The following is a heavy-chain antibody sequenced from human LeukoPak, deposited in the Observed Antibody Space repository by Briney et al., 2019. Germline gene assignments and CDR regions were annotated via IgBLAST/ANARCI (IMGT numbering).Heavy chain of an antibody. CDR1: GGSISSSSYY. V-gene: IGHV4-39*02. J-gene: IGHJ5*02. Sequence: SETLSLTCTVSGGSISSSSYYWGWIRQPPGKGLEWIGSIYYSGSTYYNPSLKSRVTVSVDTSKNQFSLKLSSVTAADTAVYYCARDFDSSGYYRYNWFDPWGQGTLVTVSS. D-gene: IGHD3-22*01. CDR3: ARDFDSSGYYRYNWFDP. CDR2: IYYSGST.